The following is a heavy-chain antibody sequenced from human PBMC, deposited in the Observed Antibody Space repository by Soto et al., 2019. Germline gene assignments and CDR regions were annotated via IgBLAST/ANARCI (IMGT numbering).Heavy chain of an antibody. Sequence: GGSLRLSCAASGFTFSGSAIHWVRQTSGKGLEWVGHIRSKANNYATASAASVKGRFTISRDDSKNTAYLQMNSLKTDDTAVYYCARQLVTYCSGGSCFPNWFDPWGQGTLVTVSS. J-gene: IGHJ5*02. CDR2: IRSKANNYAT. V-gene: IGHV3-73*01. CDR3: ARQLVTYCSGGSCFPNWFDP. CDR1: GFTFSGSA. D-gene: IGHD2-15*01.